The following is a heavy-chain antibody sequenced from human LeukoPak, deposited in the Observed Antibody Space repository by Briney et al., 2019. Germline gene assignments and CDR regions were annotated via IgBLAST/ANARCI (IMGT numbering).Heavy chain of an antibody. J-gene: IGHJ4*02. D-gene: IGHD3-22*01. CDR3: AKGLFYYDSSGYYLDY. Sequence: TGGSLRLSCAASGFTSSSSAMSWVRQAPGKGLEWVSAISNNGGYTYYADSVQGRFTISRDNSKSTLCLQMNSLRAEDTAVYYCAKGLFYYDSSGYYLDYWGQGTLVTVSS. CDR1: GFTSSSSA. CDR2: ISNNGGYT. V-gene: IGHV3-23*01.